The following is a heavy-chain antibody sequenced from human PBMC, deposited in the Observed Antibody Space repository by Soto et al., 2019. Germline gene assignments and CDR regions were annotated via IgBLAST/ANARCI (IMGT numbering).Heavy chain of an antibody. CDR1: GFAFRNYA. J-gene: IGHJ4*02. D-gene: IGHD3-3*01. V-gene: IGHV3-23*01. CDR3: GKASGILRFLPDDF. Sequence: EVQLLESGGGLVQPGGSLRLSCAASGFAFRNYAMSWVRQAPGKGLEWVSGLSGSGGSTYYADSVKGRFTISRDNSKNTLYLQMNSLRAEDTAVYYCGKASGILRFLPDDFWGQGTLVTVSS. CDR2: LSGSGGST.